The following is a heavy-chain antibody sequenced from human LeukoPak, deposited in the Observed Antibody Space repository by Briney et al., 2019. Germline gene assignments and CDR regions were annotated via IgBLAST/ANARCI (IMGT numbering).Heavy chain of an antibody. V-gene: IGHV3-30*02. J-gene: IGHJ4*02. CDR1: GFTFSSYG. CDR2: ILYDGSNK. Sequence: GGSLRLSCAASGFTFSSYGMHWVRQAPGKGLEWVAFILYDGSNKYYADSVKGRFTISRDNSKNTLYLQMNSLRAEDTSVYYCAKGLGDYYFDYWGQGTLVTVSS. CDR3: AKGLGDYYFDY. D-gene: IGHD2-21*02.